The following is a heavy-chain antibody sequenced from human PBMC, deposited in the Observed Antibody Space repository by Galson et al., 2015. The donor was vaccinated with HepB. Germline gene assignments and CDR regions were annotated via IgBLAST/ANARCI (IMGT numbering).Heavy chain of an antibody. CDR3: AREGCSGGSCYPHNWFDP. Sequence: SVKVSCKASGGTFSSYAISWVRQAPGQGLEWMGGIIPIFGTANYAQKFQGRVTITADKSTSTAYMELSSLRSEDTAVYYCAREGCSGGSCYPHNWFDPWGQGTLVTVSS. V-gene: IGHV1-69*06. J-gene: IGHJ5*02. D-gene: IGHD2-15*01. CDR1: GGTFSSYA. CDR2: IIPIFGTA.